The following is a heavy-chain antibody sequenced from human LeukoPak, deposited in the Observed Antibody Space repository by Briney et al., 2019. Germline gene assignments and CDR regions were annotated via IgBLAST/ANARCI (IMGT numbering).Heavy chain of an antibody. Sequence: GGSLRLSCAASGFTFSGYAMSWVRQAPGKGLEWVSAITGSGGSIYYADSVRGRFTISRDNSKNTLYLQMNGLRAEDTAVYYCAHPSTPDYGGLDYWGQGTLVTVSS. V-gene: IGHV3-23*01. CDR3: AHPSTPDYGGLDY. CDR1: GFTFSGYA. J-gene: IGHJ4*02. CDR2: ITGSGGSI. D-gene: IGHD4-17*01.